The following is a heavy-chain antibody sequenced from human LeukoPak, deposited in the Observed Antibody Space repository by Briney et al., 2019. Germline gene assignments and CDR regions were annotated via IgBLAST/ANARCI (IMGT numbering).Heavy chain of an antibody. V-gene: IGHV5-51*01. CDR3: ARQDYGDNDSPFDY. Sequence: GASLKIFCRGSGYSFTSYWNGWVRQMPGKGLEWMGIIYPGDSDTRYSPSFQGQVTISADKSINTAYLQWSSLKASDTAMYYCARQDYGDNDSPFDYWGQGTLVTVSS. CDR2: IYPGDSDT. J-gene: IGHJ4*02. D-gene: IGHD4-23*01. CDR1: GYSFTSYW.